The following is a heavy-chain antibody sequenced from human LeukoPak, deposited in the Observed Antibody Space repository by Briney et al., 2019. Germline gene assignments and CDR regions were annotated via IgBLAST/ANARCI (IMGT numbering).Heavy chain of an antibody. CDR1: GFTFSSYA. V-gene: IGHV3-23*01. Sequence: LPGGSLRLSCAASGFTFSSYAMSWVRQAPGKGLEWVSAISGSGGSTYYADSVKGRFTISRDNSKNTLYLQMNSLRAEDTALYYCAKGSRSWIQLWLFDYWGQGTLVTVSS. J-gene: IGHJ4*02. CDR2: ISGSGGST. CDR3: AKGSRSWIQLWLFDY. D-gene: IGHD5-18*01.